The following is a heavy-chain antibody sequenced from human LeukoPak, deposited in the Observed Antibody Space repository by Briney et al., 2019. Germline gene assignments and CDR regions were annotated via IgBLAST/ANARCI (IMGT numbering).Heavy chain of an antibody. D-gene: IGHD3-10*01. CDR3: ARDTRGGAFDI. V-gene: IGHV3-48*01. CDR1: GFTFGDYA. CDR2: ISSSSSSTI. J-gene: IGHJ3*02. Sequence: GGSLRLSCTASGFTFGDYAMSWVRQAPGKGLEWVSYISSSSSSTIYYADSVKGRFTISRDNAKNSLYLQMNSLRAEDTAVYYCARDTRGGAFDIWGQGTMVTVSS.